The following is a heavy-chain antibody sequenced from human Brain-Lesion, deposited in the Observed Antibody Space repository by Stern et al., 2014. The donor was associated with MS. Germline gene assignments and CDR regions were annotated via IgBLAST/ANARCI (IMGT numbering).Heavy chain of an antibody. CDR3: ARGERWFDS. J-gene: IGHJ5*01. Sequence: EVHLVESGGGLVQPGGSLRLSCAAYGFTFSNYWMHWVRQAPGKGLVWVSRVNNDGRRTSYADSVKGRFTMSRDNAKNTLYLQMNSLRVEDTAIYYCARGERWFDSWGQGTLVTVSS. D-gene: IGHD3-10*01. CDR1: GFTFSNYW. V-gene: IGHV3-74*02. CDR2: VNNDGRRT.